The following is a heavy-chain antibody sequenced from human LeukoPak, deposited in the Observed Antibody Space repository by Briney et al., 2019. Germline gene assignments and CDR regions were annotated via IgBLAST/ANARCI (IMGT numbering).Heavy chain of an antibody. V-gene: IGHV4-30-4*01. CDR2: IYYSGST. CDR1: GGSISSGDYY. D-gene: IGHD2-2*01. CDR3: ARVHGVVPAALPFDY. J-gene: IGHJ4*02. Sequence: SETLSLTRTVSGGSISSGDYYWSRIRQPPGKGLERIGYIYYSGSTYYNPSLKSRVTISVDTSKNQFSLKLSSVTAADTAVYYCARVHGVVPAALPFDYWGQGTLVTVSS.